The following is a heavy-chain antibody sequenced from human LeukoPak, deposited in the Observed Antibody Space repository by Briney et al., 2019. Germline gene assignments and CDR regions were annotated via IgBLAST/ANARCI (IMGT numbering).Heavy chain of an antibody. V-gene: IGHV3-48*03. D-gene: IGHD6-13*01. J-gene: IGHJ4*02. Sequence: GGSLRLSCAASGFTFSSYEMNGVRQAPGKGLEWVSYISSSGSTIYYADSVKGRFTISRDNSKNSLYLQMNSLRAEDSAFYYCAKAAIRYTSRWNNFDYWGQGTLVTVSS. CDR2: ISSSGSTI. CDR3: AKAAIRYTSRWNNFDY. CDR1: GFTFSSYE.